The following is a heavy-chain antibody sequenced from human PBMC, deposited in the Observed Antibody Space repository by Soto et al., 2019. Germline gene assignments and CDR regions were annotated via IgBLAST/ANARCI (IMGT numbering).Heavy chain of an antibody. J-gene: IGHJ4*02. D-gene: IGHD6-6*01. Sequence: GGSLRLSCAASGFTFSSYWMSWVRQAPGKGLEWVANIKQDGSEKYYVDSVKGRLTISRDNAKNSLYLQMNSLRAEDTAVYYCAREHSSSSSSLGGFDYWGQGTLVTVSS. CDR2: IKQDGSEK. V-gene: IGHV3-7*01. CDR3: AREHSSSSSSLGGFDY. CDR1: GFTFSSYW.